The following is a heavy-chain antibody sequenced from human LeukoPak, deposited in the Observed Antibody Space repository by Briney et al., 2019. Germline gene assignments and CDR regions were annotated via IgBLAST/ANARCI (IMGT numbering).Heavy chain of an antibody. Sequence: GESLKISCKGSGYDFTNYWIGWVRQMPGKGLEWMGIIYPGDSDTRYSPSFQGQITISADKSINIAYLQWGSLKASDTAIYYCSRRRDSGRTGYWGQGTLVTVSS. CDR3: SRRRDSGRTGY. J-gene: IGHJ4*02. V-gene: IGHV5-51*01. CDR1: GYDFTNYW. D-gene: IGHD1-1*01. CDR2: IYPGDSDT.